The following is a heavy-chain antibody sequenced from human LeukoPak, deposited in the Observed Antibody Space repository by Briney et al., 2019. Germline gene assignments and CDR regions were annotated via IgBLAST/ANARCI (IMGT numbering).Heavy chain of an antibody. CDR2: ISSSGRDT. CDR1: GLTFGDYA. Sequence: GGSLSLSCAASGLTFGDYAMSWVRQAPGKGLEWVSTISSSGRDTYYADSVKGRFTISRDSSKNTLYLQMNSLRAEDTAVFYCAKIPPGYCSAGSCYLDYWGQGTLVTVSS. V-gene: IGHV3-23*01. J-gene: IGHJ4*02. CDR3: AKIPPGYCSAGSCYLDY. D-gene: IGHD2-15*01.